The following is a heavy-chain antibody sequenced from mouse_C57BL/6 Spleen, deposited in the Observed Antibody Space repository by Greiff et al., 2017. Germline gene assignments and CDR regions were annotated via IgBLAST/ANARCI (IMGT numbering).Heavy chain of an antibody. CDR2: INPNNGGT. D-gene: IGHD1-1*01. V-gene: IGHV1-26*01. CDR3: ARGHYYGSPPWFAY. CDR1: GYTFTDYY. Sequence: EVQLQQSGPELVKPGASVKISCKASGYTFTDYYMTWVKQSHGKSLEWIGDINPNNGGTSYNQKFKGKATLTVDKASSTAYMELRSLTSEDSAVYYCARGHYYGSPPWFAYWGQGTLVTVSA. J-gene: IGHJ3*01.